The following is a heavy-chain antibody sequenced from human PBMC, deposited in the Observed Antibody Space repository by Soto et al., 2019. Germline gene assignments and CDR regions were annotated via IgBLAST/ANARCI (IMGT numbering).Heavy chain of an antibody. CDR2: ISGSGGST. Sequence: GGSLRLSCAASGFTFSSYVMSWVRQAPGKGLEWVSAISGSGGSTYYADSVKGRFTISRDNSKNTLYLQMNSLRAEDRAVYYCAHDDWIWSGYYTEWFDPWGQGTLVTVSS. V-gene: IGHV3-23*01. D-gene: IGHD3-3*01. J-gene: IGHJ5*02. CDR3: AHDDWIWSGYYTEWFDP. CDR1: GFTFSSYV.